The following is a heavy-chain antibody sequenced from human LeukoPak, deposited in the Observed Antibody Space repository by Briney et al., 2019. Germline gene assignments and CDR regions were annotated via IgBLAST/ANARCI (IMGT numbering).Heavy chain of an antibody. CDR1: GGSFSGYY. CDR3: ARSPPYGSGSYYDIDY. V-gene: IGHV4-34*01. D-gene: IGHD3-10*01. J-gene: IGHJ4*02. CDR2: INHSGST. Sequence: PSETLSLTCAVYGGSFSGYYWSWIRQPPGKGLEWIGEINHSGSTNYNPSLKSRVTISVDTSKNQFSLKLCSVTAADTAVYYCARSPPYGSGSYYDIDYWGQGTLVTVSS.